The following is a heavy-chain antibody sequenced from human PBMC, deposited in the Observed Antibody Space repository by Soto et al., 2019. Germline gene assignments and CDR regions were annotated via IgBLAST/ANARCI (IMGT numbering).Heavy chain of an antibody. D-gene: IGHD3-3*01. J-gene: IGHJ4*02. CDR3: AKEWGLDFWSGYYIRAFDY. CDR2: ISYDGSNK. Sequence: QVQLVESGGGVVQPGRSLRLSCAASGFTFSSYGMHWVRQAPGKGLEWVAVISYDGSNKYYADSVKGRFTISRDNSKNTLYLQMNSLRAEDTAVYYCAKEWGLDFWSGYYIRAFDYWGQGTLVTGSS. CDR1: GFTFSSYG. V-gene: IGHV3-30*18.